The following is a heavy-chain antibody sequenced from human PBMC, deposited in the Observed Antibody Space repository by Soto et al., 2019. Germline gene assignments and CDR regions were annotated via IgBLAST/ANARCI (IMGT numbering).Heavy chain of an antibody. CDR1: GFTFSSYV. J-gene: IGHJ4*02. CDR3: ARETPGWNPFDF. CDR2: ISYDGSNK. Sequence: GGSLRLSCAASGFTFSSYVMHWVRQAPGKGLEWVALISYDGSNKQYGDSVKGRFTIFRDNSKNTLYLQVNSLRAEDTAVYYCARETPGWNPFDFWGQGTQVTVSS. D-gene: IGHD1-1*01. V-gene: IGHV3-30*03.